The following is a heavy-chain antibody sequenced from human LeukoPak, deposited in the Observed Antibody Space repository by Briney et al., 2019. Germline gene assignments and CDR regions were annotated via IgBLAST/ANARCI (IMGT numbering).Heavy chain of an antibody. Sequence: SETLSLTCTVSGYSISSGYYWGWIRQPPGKGLEWIGNIYSSGNTYYNASLKSRVTMYIDTSKNQFSLKLSSVTAADTAVYYCARVTGYMIEDYFDYWGQGTLVTVSS. D-gene: IGHD3-22*01. CDR3: ARVTGYMIEDYFDY. J-gene: IGHJ4*02. CDR1: GYSISSGYY. V-gene: IGHV4-38-2*02. CDR2: IYSSGNT.